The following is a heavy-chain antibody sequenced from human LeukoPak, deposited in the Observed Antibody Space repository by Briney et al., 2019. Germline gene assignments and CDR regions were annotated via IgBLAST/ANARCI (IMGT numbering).Heavy chain of an antibody. D-gene: IGHD3-10*01. CDR2: IKQDESEK. J-gene: IGHJ4*02. CDR1: EFIFSSYW. V-gene: IGHV3-7*01. CDR3: ARDPETYHSGSGSYYMPH. Sequence: GGSLRLSCAASEFIFSSYWMGWVRQAPGKGLEWVANIKQDESEKYYVDSVRGRFTISRDNAKNSLYLQMNSLRADDTAVYYCARDPETYHSGSGSYYMPHWGQGTLVTVSS.